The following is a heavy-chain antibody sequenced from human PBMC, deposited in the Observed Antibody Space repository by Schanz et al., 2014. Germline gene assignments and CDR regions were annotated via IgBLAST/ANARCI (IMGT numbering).Heavy chain of an antibody. J-gene: IGHJ4*02. D-gene: IGHD5-12*01. CDR3: ARDFHGYGPHLDY. CDR2: ISSGGGST. V-gene: IGHV3-23*01. Sequence: EVQLLESGGGLVQPGGSLRLSCASSGFSFTTYAMSWVRQAPGKGLEWVSSISSGGGSTYYADSVKGRFTVSRDNSKNTLYLQLNSLSAEDTAVYYCARDFHGYGPHLDYWGQGSLVTVSS. CDR1: GFSFTTYA.